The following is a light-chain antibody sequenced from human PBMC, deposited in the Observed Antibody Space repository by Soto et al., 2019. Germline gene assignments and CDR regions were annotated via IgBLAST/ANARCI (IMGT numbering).Light chain of an antibody. CDR1: SSDVGGYKY. J-gene: IGLJ2*01. CDR3: SSYTSSATLV. V-gene: IGLV2-14*01. CDR2: EVS. Sequence: QSALTQPASVSGSPGQSITISCTGTSSDVGGYKYVSWYQQHPGKAPKLIIHEVSSRPSGVSSRFSGSKSGNTASLTISGLQAEDEADYYCSSYTSSATLVFGVGTKLNVL.